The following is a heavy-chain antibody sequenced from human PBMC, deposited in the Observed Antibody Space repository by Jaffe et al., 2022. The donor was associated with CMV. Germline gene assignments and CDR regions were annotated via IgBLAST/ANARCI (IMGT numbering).Heavy chain of an antibody. V-gene: IGHV1-69*09. CDR2: IIPILGIA. Sequence: QVQLVQSGAEVKKPGSSVKVSCKASGGTFSSYAISWVRQAPGQGLEWMGRIIPILGIANYAQKFQGRVTITADKSTSTAYMELSSLRSEDTAVYYCAREGYGSGSYYNPYYFDYWGQGTLVTVSS. CDR1: GGTFSSYA. J-gene: IGHJ4*02. CDR3: AREGYGSGSYYNPYYFDY. D-gene: IGHD3-10*01.